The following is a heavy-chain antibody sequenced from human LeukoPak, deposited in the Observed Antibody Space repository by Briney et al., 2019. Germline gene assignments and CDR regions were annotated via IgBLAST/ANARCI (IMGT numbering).Heavy chain of an antibody. J-gene: IGHJ4*02. D-gene: IGHD3-16*01. CDR1: GFIFPDQW. V-gene: IGHV3-7*01. Sequence: GGPLRLSCVASGFIFPDQWMSWVRQAPGKGPGWVANIKEDKSAKFYADSVRGRFTISRDNAKNSVYLEMNNLRVDDTAVYYGARAVDVAAYWGRGTLVTVSS. CDR3: ARAVDVAAY. CDR2: IKEDKSAK.